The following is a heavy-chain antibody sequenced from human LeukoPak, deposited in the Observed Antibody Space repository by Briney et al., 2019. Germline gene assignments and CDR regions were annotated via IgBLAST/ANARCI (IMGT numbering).Heavy chain of an antibody. CDR3: ARDSTMIVVVTPPGDY. V-gene: IGHV3-30-3*01. Sequence: GGSLRLSCAASGFTFSSYAMPWVRQAPGKGLEWVAVISYDGSNKYYADSVKGRFTISRDNSKNTLYLQMNSLRAEDTAGYYCARDSTMIVVVTPPGDYWGQGTLVTVSS. CDR2: ISYDGSNK. D-gene: IGHD3-22*01. CDR1: GFTFSSYA. J-gene: IGHJ4*02.